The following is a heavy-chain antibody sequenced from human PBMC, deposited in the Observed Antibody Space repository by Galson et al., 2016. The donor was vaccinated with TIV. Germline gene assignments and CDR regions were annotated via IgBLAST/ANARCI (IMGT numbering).Heavy chain of an antibody. V-gene: IGHV3-11*04. CDR1: GFRLSDYY. Sequence: SLRLSCAASGFRLSDYYMSWIRQCPGRGLEWLSDISYDGGVMKYADSVEGRFTISRDNARGSLTLHMNSLRVEDTAVYYCVEGANPAAKWGLGTPVTVSS. J-gene: IGHJ4*02. CDR3: VEGANPAAK. CDR2: ISYDGGVM. D-gene: IGHD6-25*01.